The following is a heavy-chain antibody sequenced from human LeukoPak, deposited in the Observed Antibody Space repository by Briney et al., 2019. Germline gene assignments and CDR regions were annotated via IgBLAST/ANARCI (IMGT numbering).Heavy chain of an antibody. V-gene: IGHV1-69*05. Sequence: SVKVSCKASGGTFSSYAISWVRQAPGQGLEWMGRIIPIFGTANYAQKFQGRVTITTDESTSTAYMELSSLRSEDTAVYYCARDLPSGGSYLYFDYWGQGTLVTVSS. CDR1: GGTFSSYA. CDR3: ARDLPSGGSYLYFDY. CDR2: IIPIFGTA. D-gene: IGHD1-26*01. J-gene: IGHJ4*02.